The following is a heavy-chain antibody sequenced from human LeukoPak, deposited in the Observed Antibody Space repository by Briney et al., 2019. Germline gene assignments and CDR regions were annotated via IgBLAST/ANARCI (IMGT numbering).Heavy chain of an antibody. CDR2: IYTSGST. D-gene: IGHD3-16*02. J-gene: IGHJ4*02. CDR1: GGSISSYY. V-gene: IGHV4-4*07. Sequence: SETLSLTCTVSGGSISSYYWSWIRQPAGKGLEWIGRIYTSGSTNCNPSLKSRVAMSVDTSKNQFSLKLSSVTAADTAVYYCSVMISFGGLIAIDYWGQGTLVTVSS. CDR3: SVMISFGGLIAIDY.